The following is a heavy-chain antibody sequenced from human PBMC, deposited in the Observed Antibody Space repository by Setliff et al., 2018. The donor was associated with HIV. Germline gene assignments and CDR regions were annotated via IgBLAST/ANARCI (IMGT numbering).Heavy chain of an antibody. V-gene: IGHV1-18*01. Sequence: VASVKVSCKTSGRSFSSYAVSWVRQAPGQGLEWMGSINLYKDDTHYAQKFQDRVAMTADTSTNTVYMELRSLRSDDTAVYYCARYALCSDDCSDEGADIWGQGTLVTVSS. D-gene: IGHD2-21*01. CDR1: GRSFSSYA. CDR3: ARYALCSDDCSDEGADI. CDR2: INLYKDDT. J-gene: IGHJ4*02.